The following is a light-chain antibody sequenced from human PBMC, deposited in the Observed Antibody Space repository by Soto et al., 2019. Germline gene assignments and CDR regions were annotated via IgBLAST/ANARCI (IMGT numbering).Light chain of an antibody. CDR1: QSVTSGY. V-gene: IGKV3-20*01. CDR3: QQYATSPPMYT. CDR2: GAS. Sequence: EIVLTQSPGTLSLSPGERATLSCRASQSVTSGYLGWYQQKPGQAPRLLIYGASSRATGISDRFSGSGSGTDFPLTISRLEPEDFAVYYCQQYATSPPMYTFGQRTKVEIK. J-gene: IGKJ2*01.